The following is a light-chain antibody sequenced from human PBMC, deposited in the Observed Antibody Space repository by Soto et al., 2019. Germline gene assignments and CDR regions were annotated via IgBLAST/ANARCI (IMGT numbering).Light chain of an antibody. V-gene: IGLV2-14*01. Sequence: HSVLTQPASVSRSPGLSIAISCTGTSRDVGGYNSVSWYQQQPGKVPKLMIYDVSNRPSGVSNRFSGSKSGNTASLTISGLQAEDEGDYYCSSYTTGGSYVFGTGTKLTVL. CDR2: DVS. CDR1: SRDVGGYNS. J-gene: IGLJ1*01. CDR3: SSYTTGGSYV.